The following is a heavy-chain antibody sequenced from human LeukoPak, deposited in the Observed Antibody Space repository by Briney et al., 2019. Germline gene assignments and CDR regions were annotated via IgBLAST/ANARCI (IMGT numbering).Heavy chain of an antibody. Sequence: ASVKVSCKTSGYTFTGYYIHWVRRAPGQGLEWLGRINPNSGGTSSAQKFQGRVTMTRDTSITTAYMELSSLRFDDTAVYYCARAMGDYGKNWFDPWGQGTLVTVSS. V-gene: IGHV1-2*06. CDR2: INPNSGGT. CDR1: GYTFTGYY. CDR3: ARAMGDYGKNWFDP. D-gene: IGHD4-17*01. J-gene: IGHJ5*02.